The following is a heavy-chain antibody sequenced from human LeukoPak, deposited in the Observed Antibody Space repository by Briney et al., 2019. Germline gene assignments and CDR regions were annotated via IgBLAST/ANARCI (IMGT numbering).Heavy chain of an antibody. D-gene: IGHD3-3*01. J-gene: IGHJ4*02. CDR1: GFTFSSYW. Sequence: PGGSLRLSCAASGFTFSSYWMSWVRQAPGKGLEWVANIKQDGSEKYYVDSVKGRFTISRDNAKNSLYLQMNSLRAEDTAVYYCASDRGSAYYDFWSGFQPEDYWGQGTLVTVSS. CDR3: ASDRGSAYYDFWSGFQPEDY. V-gene: IGHV3-7*01. CDR2: IKQDGSEK.